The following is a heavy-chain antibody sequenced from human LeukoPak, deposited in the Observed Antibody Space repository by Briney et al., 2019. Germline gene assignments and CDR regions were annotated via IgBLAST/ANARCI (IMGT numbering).Heavy chain of an antibody. CDR1: GGSLSGPY. CDR2: VYYTGRT. J-gene: IGHJ3*01. V-gene: IGHV4-59*11. CDR3: ARLLDNDISGDPDTFDV. D-gene: IGHD3-22*01. Sequence: SETLSLTCTVSGGSLSGPYWSWIRQPPGKRLEWIGYVYYTGRTKYNPSLQSRVTISIDTFKSQFSLKLTSVTSADTAVYSCARLLDNDISGDPDTFDVWGQGTTVIVSS.